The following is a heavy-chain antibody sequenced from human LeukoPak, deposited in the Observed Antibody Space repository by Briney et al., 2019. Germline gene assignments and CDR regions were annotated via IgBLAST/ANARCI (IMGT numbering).Heavy chain of an antibody. V-gene: IGHV4-39*01. CDR3: ARHQDWNMDV. CDR1: GGSISSSSYY. J-gene: IGHJ6*03. Sequence: SETLSLTCTVSGGSISSSSYYWGWIRQPRGRGLEWIGSIYYSGSTYYNLSLKSRVTISVDTSKNQFSLNLSSVTAADTAVYYCARHQDWNMDVWGKGTTVTISS. CDR2: IYYSGST. D-gene: IGHD1-1*01.